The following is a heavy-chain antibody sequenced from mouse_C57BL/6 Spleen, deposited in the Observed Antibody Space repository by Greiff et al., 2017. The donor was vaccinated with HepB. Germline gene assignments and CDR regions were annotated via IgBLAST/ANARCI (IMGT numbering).Heavy chain of an antibody. Sequence: QVQLQQSGAELVRPGASVKLSCKASGYTFTDYYINWVKQRPGQGLEWIARIYPGSGNTYYNEKFKGKATLTAEKSSSTAYMQLSSLTSEDSAVYFCARRGINSPITTVVARYFDVWGTGTTVTVSS. D-gene: IGHD1-1*01. V-gene: IGHV1-76*01. CDR3: ARRGINSPITTVVARYFDV. CDR2: IYPGSGNT. CDR1: GYTFTDYY. J-gene: IGHJ1*03.